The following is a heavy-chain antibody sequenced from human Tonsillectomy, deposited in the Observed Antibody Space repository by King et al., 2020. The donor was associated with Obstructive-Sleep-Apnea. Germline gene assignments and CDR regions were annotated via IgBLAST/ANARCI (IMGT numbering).Heavy chain of an antibody. CDR3: AKGRRVGDYPGNAFDI. CDR1: GFTVSSYA. D-gene: IGHD4-17*01. CDR2: ISGSGGST. V-gene: IGHV3-23*04. Sequence: VQLVESGGGLVQPGGSLRLSCAASGFTVSSYAMNWVRQAPGKGLEWVSGISGSGGSTYYADSVKGRFTISRDNSKDTLYLQMNSLRAEDTAVYYCAKGRRVGDYPGNAFDIWGQGTMVTVSS. J-gene: IGHJ3*02.